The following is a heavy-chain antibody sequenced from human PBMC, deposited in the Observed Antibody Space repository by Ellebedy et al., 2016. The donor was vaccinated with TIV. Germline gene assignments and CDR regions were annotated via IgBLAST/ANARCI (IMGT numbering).Heavy chain of an antibody. V-gene: IGHV4-59*08. CDR3: ARHPAAYYFDH. Sequence: MPSETLSLTCTVSGGSISSYYWSWIRQPPGKGLAWIGYIYYSGSTNYNPSLKSRVTISVDTSKNQFSLKLSSVTAADTAVYYCARHPAAYYFDHWGQGTLVTVSS. D-gene: IGHD2-2*01. CDR2: IYYSGST. J-gene: IGHJ4*02. CDR1: GGSISSYY.